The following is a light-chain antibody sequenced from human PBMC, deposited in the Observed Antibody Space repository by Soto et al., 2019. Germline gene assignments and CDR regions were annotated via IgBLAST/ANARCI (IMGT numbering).Light chain of an antibody. J-gene: IGKJ4*01. CDR3: QQSFNTLT. CDR2: SAS. V-gene: IGKV1-39*01. CDR1: HDISTY. Sequence: DIQMTQSPSCLSAAVGDRVTITCRASHDISTYLCWYQQRPGKAPKLLMYSASILQSGVPPRFSGSGSGTDFTLTISSLQPEDIATYYCQQSFNTLTFGGGTKVEIK.